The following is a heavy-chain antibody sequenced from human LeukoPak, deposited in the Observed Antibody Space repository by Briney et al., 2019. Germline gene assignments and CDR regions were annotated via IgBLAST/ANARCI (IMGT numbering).Heavy chain of an antibody. CDR3: ARVTHIVVVTAIQADAFDI. D-gene: IGHD2-21*02. V-gene: IGHV4-59*01. J-gene: IGHJ3*02. CDR1: GGSISSYY. Sequence: PSETLSLTCTVSGGSISSYYWSWIRQPPGKGLEWIGYIYYSGSTNYNPSLKSRVTISVDTSKNRFSLKLSSVTAADTAVYYCARVTHIVVVTAIQADAFDIWGQGTMVTVSS. CDR2: IYYSGST.